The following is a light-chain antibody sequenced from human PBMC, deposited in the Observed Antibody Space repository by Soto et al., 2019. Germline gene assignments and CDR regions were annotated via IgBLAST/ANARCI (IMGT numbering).Light chain of an antibody. J-gene: IGLJ2*01. Sequence: SYELTQPPSVSVAPGQTARITCGGNNIKSKSVHWYQQRPGQAPVLVVHDDSDRPSGIPERFSGSNSENTATLIITRVEAVDEADYYCQVWDTGNDHVVFGGGTKLTVL. V-gene: IGLV3-21*02. CDR1: NIKSKS. CDR3: QVWDTGNDHVV. CDR2: DDS.